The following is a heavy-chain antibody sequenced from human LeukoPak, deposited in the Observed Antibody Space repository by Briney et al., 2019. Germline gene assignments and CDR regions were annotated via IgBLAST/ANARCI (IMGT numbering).Heavy chain of an antibody. J-gene: IGHJ4*02. CDR1: GFTFSSYW. CDR3: ARDWRSDYYDSSGYFSY. Sequence: GGSLRLSCAASGFTFSSYWMSWVRQAPGKGLEWVANIKQDGSEKYYVDSVKGRFTVSRDNAKNSLYLQLNSLRAEDTAVCYCARDWRSDYYDSSGYFSYWGQGTLVTVSS. CDR2: IKQDGSEK. D-gene: IGHD3-22*01. V-gene: IGHV3-7*01.